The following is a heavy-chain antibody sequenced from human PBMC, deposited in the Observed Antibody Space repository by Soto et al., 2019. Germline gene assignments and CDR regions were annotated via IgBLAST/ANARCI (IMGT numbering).Heavy chain of an antibody. Sequence: QVQLQESGPGLVKPSETLSLTCTVSGGSISSYYWSWIRQPPGKGLEWIGYIYYSGSTNYNPSLKSRVTISVDTSKNQFSLKLSSVTAADTAVDYCARGSSPPGGYYYYYYMDVWGKGTTVTVSS. V-gene: IGHV4-59*01. D-gene: IGHD6-13*01. CDR2: IYYSGST. CDR3: ARGSSPPGGYYYYYYMDV. J-gene: IGHJ6*03. CDR1: GGSISSYY.